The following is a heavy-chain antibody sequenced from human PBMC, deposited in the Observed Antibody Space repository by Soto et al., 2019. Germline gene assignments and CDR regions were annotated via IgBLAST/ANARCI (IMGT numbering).Heavy chain of an antibody. V-gene: IGHV3-23*01. CDR2: ISASGGTT. CDR3: AKDGALYYDSSAHPFDY. J-gene: IGHJ4*02. Sequence: GGSLRLSCAASGFTFSNYAMNWVRQAPGKGLEWVSGISASGGTTYYADSVKGRFTISGDNSRNMLYVQMNSLRAEDTALYYCAKDGALYYDSSAHPFDYWGQGTLVTVSS. D-gene: IGHD3-22*01. CDR1: GFTFSNYA.